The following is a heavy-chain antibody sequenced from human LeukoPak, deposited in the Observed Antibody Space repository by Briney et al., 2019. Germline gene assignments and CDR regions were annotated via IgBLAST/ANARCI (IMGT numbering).Heavy chain of an antibody. V-gene: IGHV4-59*12. Sequence: PSETLSLTCSVSGASITVYYWNWIRQPPGKGLEWIGNIFYSGSTYYSPSLKSRVTISLDTSRNQFSLKLNSVTAADTAVYYCAKSNGYGLVDIWGQGTMVTVSS. J-gene: IGHJ3*02. CDR1: GASITVYY. CDR2: IFYSGST. CDR3: AKSNGYGLVDI. D-gene: IGHD3-10*01.